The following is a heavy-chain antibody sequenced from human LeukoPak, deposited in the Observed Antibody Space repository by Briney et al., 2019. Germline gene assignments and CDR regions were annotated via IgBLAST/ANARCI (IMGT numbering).Heavy chain of an antibody. CDR3: AKDLGGSYRDYFDY. Sequence: GGSLRLSCAASGLTFSSYGMHWVRQAPGKGLEWVAFIRYDGRNKYYADSVKGRFTISRDNSKNTLYLQMNSLRAEDTAVYYCAKDLGGSYRDYFDYWGQGTLVTVSS. CDR1: GLTFSSYG. D-gene: IGHD1-26*01. J-gene: IGHJ4*02. V-gene: IGHV3-30*02. CDR2: IRYDGRNK.